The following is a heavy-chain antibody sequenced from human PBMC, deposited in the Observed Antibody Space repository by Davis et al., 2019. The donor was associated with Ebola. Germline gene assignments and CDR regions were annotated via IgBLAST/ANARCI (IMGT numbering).Heavy chain of an antibody. Sequence: MPSETLSLTCTVSGGSVSSGGYYWSWIRQPPGKGLEWIGSIYYSGSTYYNPSLKSRVTISVDTSKNQFSLKLSSVTAADTAVYYCSTSSSLWYFDLWGRGTLVTVSS. CDR2: IYYSGST. D-gene: IGHD6-13*01. CDR3: STSSSLWYFDL. V-gene: IGHV4-39*01. J-gene: IGHJ2*01. CDR1: GGSVSSGGYY.